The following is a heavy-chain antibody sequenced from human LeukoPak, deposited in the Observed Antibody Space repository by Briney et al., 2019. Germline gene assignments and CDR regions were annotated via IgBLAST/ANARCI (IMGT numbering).Heavy chain of an antibody. CDR3: ARDVRRGGSFDY. CDR2: ISAYNGNT. D-gene: IGHD3-10*01. CDR1: GYTFTSYG. Sequence: ASVKVSCKASGYTFTSYGISWVRQAPGQGLEWMGWISAYNGNTNYAQKLQGRVTMTTDTSSSTAYMELRSLRSDDTAVYYCARDVRRGGSFDYWGQGTLVTVSS. J-gene: IGHJ4*02. V-gene: IGHV1-18*01.